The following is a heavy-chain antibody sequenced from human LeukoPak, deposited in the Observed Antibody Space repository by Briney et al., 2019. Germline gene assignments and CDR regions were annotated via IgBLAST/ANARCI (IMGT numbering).Heavy chain of an antibody. CDR1: GFTFSDYY. V-gene: IGHV3-11*04. CDR3: ARGFYTYDQ. J-gene: IGHJ5*02. D-gene: IGHD5-24*01. CDR2: ISSSDNTI. Sequence: GGSLRLSCAASGFTFSDYYMSWIRQAPGKGLEWVSSISSSDNTIYYTDSVKGRFAISRDNAKNSLYLQMKSLRAEDTAVYYCARGFYTYDQWGQRTLVTVSS.